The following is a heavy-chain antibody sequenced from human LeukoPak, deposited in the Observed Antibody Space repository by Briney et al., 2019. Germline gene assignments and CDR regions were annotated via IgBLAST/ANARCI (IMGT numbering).Heavy chain of an antibody. CDR1: GYSFTSFW. Sequence: GESLKISCKGSGYSFTSFWIGWVRQMPGKGLEYMGIIYPGDSDTRYSPPFQGQVTISVDKSISTAYLQWSSLKASDTAMYYCATDYYDSGSHFDYWGQGTLVAVPS. D-gene: IGHD3-22*01. CDR2: IYPGDSDT. J-gene: IGHJ4*02. CDR3: ATDYYDSGSHFDY. V-gene: IGHV5-51*01.